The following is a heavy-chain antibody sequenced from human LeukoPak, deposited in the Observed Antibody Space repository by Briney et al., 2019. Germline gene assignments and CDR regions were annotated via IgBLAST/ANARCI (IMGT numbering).Heavy chain of an antibody. V-gene: IGHV1-46*03. CDR1: GYTFTSYY. Sequence: ASVKVSCKASGYTFTSYYMHWVRQAPGQGLEWMGTINPSGGSTSYAQKFQGRVTMTRDTSTSTVYMELSSLRSEDTAVYYCARDDYGGNSLGIWGQGTMVTVSS. CDR2: INPSGGST. J-gene: IGHJ3*02. D-gene: IGHD4-23*01. CDR3: ARDDYGGNSLGI.